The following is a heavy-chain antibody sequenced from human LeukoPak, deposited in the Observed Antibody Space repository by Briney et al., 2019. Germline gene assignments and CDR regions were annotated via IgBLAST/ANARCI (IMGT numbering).Heavy chain of an antibody. CDR1: GYSISSGYY. Sequence: SETLSLTCTVSGYSISSGYYWGGIRQPPGKGLEWIGSIYHSGSTYYNPSLKSRVTISVDTSKNQFSLKLSSVTAADTAVYYCARHVNRITKNWFDPWGQGTLVTVSS. CDR3: ARHVNRITKNWFDP. D-gene: IGHD3-10*01. V-gene: IGHV4-38-2*02. CDR2: IYHSGST. J-gene: IGHJ5*02.